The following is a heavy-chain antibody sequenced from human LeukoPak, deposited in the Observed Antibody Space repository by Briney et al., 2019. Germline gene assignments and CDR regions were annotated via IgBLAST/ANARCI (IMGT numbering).Heavy chain of an antibody. J-gene: IGHJ4*02. CDR2: IKSKTDGGTT. V-gene: IGHV3-15*01. D-gene: IGHD6-6*01. Sequence: PGGSLRLSCAASGFTFSNAWMSWVRQAPGKGLEWVGRIKSKTDGGTTDYAAPVKGRFTISRDDSKNTLYLQMNSLKTEDTAVYYCTRTRGEYSSSPNGYWGQGTLVTVSS. CDR1: GFTFSNAW. CDR3: TRTRGEYSSSPNGY.